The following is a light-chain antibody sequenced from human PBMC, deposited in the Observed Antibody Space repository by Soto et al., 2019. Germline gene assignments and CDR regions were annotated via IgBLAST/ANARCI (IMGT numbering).Light chain of an antibody. Sequence: QPVLTQPPSVSGAPGQRVTISCTGSSSNIGAGYDVPWYQQLPGTAPKLLIYGNSNRPSGVPDRFSGSKSGTSASLAITGLQAEDEADDYCQSYDSSLSGWVFGGGTKVTVL. CDR1: SSNIGAGYD. CDR2: GNS. J-gene: IGLJ3*02. CDR3: QSYDSSLSGWV. V-gene: IGLV1-40*01.